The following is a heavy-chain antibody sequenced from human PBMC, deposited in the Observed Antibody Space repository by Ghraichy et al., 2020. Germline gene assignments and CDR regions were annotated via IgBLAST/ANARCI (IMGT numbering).Heavy chain of an antibody. Sequence: GGSLRLSCAASGFTFSSYAMSWVRQAPGKGLEWVSAISGSGGSTYYADSVKGRFTISRDNSKNTLYLQMNSLRAEDTAVYYCAKDMPTYDILTGYSANYFDYWGQGTLVTVSS. D-gene: IGHD3-9*01. CDR1: GFTFSSYA. V-gene: IGHV3-23*01. J-gene: IGHJ4*02. CDR3: AKDMPTYDILTGYSANYFDY. CDR2: ISGSGGST.